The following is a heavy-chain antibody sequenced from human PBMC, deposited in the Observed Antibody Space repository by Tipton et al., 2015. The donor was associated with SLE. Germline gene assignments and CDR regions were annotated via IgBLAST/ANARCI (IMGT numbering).Heavy chain of an antibody. CDR2: TNHSGST. Sequence: TLSLTCAVYGGSLSGYYWSWIRQPPGKGLEWIGETNHSGSTKYNASPKSRVTISVDTSKNQFSLKLSFVTAADTAVYYCAVGYCSGGSCYSGGWFDPWGQGTLVTVSS. CDR1: GGSLSGYY. D-gene: IGHD2-15*01. V-gene: IGHV4-34*01. CDR3: AVGYCSGGSCYSGGWFDP. J-gene: IGHJ5*02.